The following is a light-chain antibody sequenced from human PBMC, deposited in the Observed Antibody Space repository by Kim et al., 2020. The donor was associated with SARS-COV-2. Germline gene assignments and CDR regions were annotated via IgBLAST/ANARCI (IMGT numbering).Light chain of an antibody. J-gene: IGKJ2*01. Sequence: LVPGERTTLYCRASESVGSNFLAWYQQKPGQAPRLLIYSASNRAIGIPDRCSGSGSGTDFTLTISRLEPEDFAVYYCQQYGSSPYTFGQGTKLEI. V-gene: IGKV3-20*01. CDR3: QQYGSSPYT. CDR1: ESVGSNF. CDR2: SAS.